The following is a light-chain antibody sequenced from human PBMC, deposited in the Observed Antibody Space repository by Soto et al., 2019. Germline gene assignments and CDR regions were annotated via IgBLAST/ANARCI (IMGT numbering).Light chain of an antibody. CDR1: SSNIGAGYD. CDR3: QSYDSILSGSVV. Sequence: QPVLTQPPSVSGAPGQRVTISCTGSSSNIGAGYDVHWYQQLPGTAPKLLIYGNSNRPSGVPDRFSGSKSGTSASLAITGLQAEEEADYYCQSYDSILSGSVVFGGGTKVTVL. V-gene: IGLV1-40*01. CDR2: GNS. J-gene: IGLJ2*01.